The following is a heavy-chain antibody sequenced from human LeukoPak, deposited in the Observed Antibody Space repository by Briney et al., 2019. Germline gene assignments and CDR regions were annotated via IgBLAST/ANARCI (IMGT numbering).Heavy chain of an antibody. Sequence: VASVKVSCKASGYTFTGYYMHWVRQAPGQGLEWMGWINPNSGGTNYAQKFHGRVTMTRDTSISTAYMELRRLRSDDTAVYYCARGAHYHDSSPGHDYWGQGTLVTVSS. CDR2: INPNSGGT. CDR1: GYTFTGYY. CDR3: ARGAHYHDSSPGHDY. D-gene: IGHD3-22*01. J-gene: IGHJ4*02. V-gene: IGHV1-2*02.